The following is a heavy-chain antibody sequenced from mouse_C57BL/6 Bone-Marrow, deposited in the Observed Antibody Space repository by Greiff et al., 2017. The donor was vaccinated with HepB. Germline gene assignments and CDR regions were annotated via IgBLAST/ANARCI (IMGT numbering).Heavy chain of an antibody. CDR2: ISNGGGST. CDR3: ARPRRYAMDY. CDR1: GFTFSDYY. Sequence: EVQWVESGGGLVQPGGSLKLSCAASGFTFSDYYMYWVRQTPEKRLEWVAYISNGGGSTYYPDTVKGRFTISRDNAKNTLYLQMSRLKSEDTAMYYCARPRRYAMDYWGQGTSVTVSS. J-gene: IGHJ4*01. V-gene: IGHV5-12*01.